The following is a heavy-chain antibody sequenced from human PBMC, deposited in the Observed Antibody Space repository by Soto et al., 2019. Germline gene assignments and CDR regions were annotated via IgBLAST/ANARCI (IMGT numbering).Heavy chain of an antibody. CDR3: AKHPPTGITMVRGVPHYYYMDV. V-gene: IGHV3-23*01. D-gene: IGHD3-10*01. CDR2: ISGSGGST. J-gene: IGHJ6*03. CDR1: GLTFSSYA. Sequence: GGSLRLSCAASGLTFSSYAMSWVRQAPGKGLEWVSAISGSGGSTYYADSVKGRFTISRDNSKNTLYLQMNSLRAEDAAVYYCAKHPPTGITMVRGVPHYYYMDVWGKGTTVTVSS.